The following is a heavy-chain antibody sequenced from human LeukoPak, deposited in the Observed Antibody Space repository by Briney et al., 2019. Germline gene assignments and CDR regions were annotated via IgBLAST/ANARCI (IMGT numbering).Heavy chain of an antibody. CDR2: IYSGGST. J-gene: IGHJ4*02. V-gene: IGHV3-66*01. D-gene: IGHD6-13*01. CDR3: ARVGYTGTWYSSPPFDY. Sequence: GGSLRLSCAASGFTFSSYWMSWVRQPPGKGLEWVSIIYSGGSTYYADSVKGRFTISRDNSKNTLYLQMNSLRAEDTAVYYCARVGYTGTWYSSPPFDYWGQGTLVTVSS. CDR1: GFTFSSYW.